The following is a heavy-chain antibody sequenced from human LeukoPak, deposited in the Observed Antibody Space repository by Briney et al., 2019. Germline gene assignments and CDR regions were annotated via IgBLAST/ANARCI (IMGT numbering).Heavy chain of an antibody. D-gene: IGHD6-19*01. V-gene: IGHV3-30*18. J-gene: IGHJ4*02. CDR1: GFTFSSYG. CDR3: AKDQSSGWPTDY. CDR2: ISYDGSNK. Sequence: GRSLRLSCAASGFTFSSYGMHWVRQAPGKGLEWVAVISYDGSNKYYADSVKGRFTNSRDNSKNTLYLQMNSLRAEDTAVYYCAKDQSSGWPTDYWGQGTLVTVSS.